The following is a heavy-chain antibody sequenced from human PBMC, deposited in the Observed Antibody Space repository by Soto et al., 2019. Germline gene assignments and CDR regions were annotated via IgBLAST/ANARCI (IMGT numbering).Heavy chain of an antibody. J-gene: IGHJ4*02. CDR1: GYTFNTYY. CDR2: IHPGGGGT. Sequence: ASVKVSCKPSGYTFNTYYLHWLRQAPGQALEWMGVIHPGGGGTTYAQKFLGRVTVTRDTSTTTVFMELSSLRSDDTAVYYCARGGHIAVVTASFDYWGQGTLVTV. V-gene: IGHV1-46*02. CDR3: ARGGHIAVVTASFDY. D-gene: IGHD2-21*02.